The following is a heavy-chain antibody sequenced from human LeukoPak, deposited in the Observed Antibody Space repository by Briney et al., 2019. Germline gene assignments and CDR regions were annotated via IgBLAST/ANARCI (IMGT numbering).Heavy chain of an antibody. V-gene: IGHV1-18*01. CDR3: ARAGPGLRKSEYVDY. CDR1: GYTFTTNG. Sequence: GASVKVSCKSSGYTFTTNGISWVRQAPGQGLEWMGWISAYNGKTSYAQELQGRVTMTTDTSTSTAYMELRSLRSDDTAVYYCARAGPGLRKSEYVDYWGQGTLVTVSS. CDR2: ISAYNGKT. D-gene: IGHD5-12*01. J-gene: IGHJ4*02.